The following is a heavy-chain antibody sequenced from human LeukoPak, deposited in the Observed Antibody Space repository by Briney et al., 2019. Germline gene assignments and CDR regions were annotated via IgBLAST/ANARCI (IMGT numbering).Heavy chain of an antibody. J-gene: IGHJ4*02. D-gene: IGHD6-13*01. CDR1: GYIFTNYA. CDR2: IIPIFGTA. CDR3: ARMLGIAAAGMYY. Sequence: SVKVSCKASGYIFTNYAIHWVRQAPGQGLEWMGGIIPIFGTANYAQKFQGRVTITADESTSTAYMELSSLRSEDTAVYYCARMLGIAAAGMYYWGQGTLVTVSS. V-gene: IGHV1-69*13.